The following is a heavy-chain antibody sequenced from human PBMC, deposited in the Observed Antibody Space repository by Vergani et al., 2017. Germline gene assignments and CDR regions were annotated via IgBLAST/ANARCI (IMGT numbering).Heavy chain of an antibody. CDR1: VFTSSNYD. Sequence: QVQLVESGGGVVQRRGSLRLSCATSVFTSSNYDMQWIRQGPGKGLEFVAFIQFDGSNQYYADSVKGRFTLSRDFTKNTLYLQMNSLRTDDTATYYCAKHFRGWGIDYWGQGTQVIVSS. V-gene: IGHV3-30*02. CDR3: AKHFRGWGIDY. D-gene: IGHD3-16*01. CDR2: IQFDGSNQ. J-gene: IGHJ4*02.